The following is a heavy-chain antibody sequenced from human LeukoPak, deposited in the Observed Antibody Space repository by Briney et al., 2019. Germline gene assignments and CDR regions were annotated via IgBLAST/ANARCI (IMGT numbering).Heavy chain of an antibody. V-gene: IGHV4-59*01. CDR2: IYYSGST. J-gene: IGHJ6*02. CDR1: GGSISSYY. D-gene: IGHD6-13*01. Sequence: SETPSLTCTVSGGSISSYYWSWIRQPPGKGLEWIGYIYYSGSTNYNPSLKSRVTISVDTSKNQFSLKLSSVTAADTAVYYCARDVGSIAAAGTSGYYGMDVWGQGTTVTVSS. CDR3: ARDVGSIAAAGTSGYYGMDV.